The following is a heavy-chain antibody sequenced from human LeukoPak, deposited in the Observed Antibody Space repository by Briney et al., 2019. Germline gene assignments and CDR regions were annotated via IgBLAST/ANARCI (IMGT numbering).Heavy chain of an antibody. CDR3: ARRLPHTRHGNNYVGYFDS. D-gene: IGHD5-24*01. CDR1: GGSSSSGGYY. Sequence: PSQTLSLTCTVSGGSSSSGGYYWSWIRQPAGKGLEWIGRIYTSGSTNYNPSLESRVTISIDTSKNQFSLKLSSVTAADTAVYYCARRLPHTRHGNNYVGYFDSWGQGTLVTVSS. CDR2: IYTSGST. V-gene: IGHV4-61*02. J-gene: IGHJ4*02.